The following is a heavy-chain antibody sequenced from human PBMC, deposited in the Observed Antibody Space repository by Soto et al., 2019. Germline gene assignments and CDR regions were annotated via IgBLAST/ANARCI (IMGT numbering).Heavy chain of an antibody. V-gene: IGHV1-8*01. Sequence: QVQLVQSGTEVRKPGASVKVSCKASGYTFTSYDINWVRQVTGQGLEWMGWMNPNSGYTGYAQKFQGRLTMTRGNSIRTAYMELSSLRSDDTAVYYCARTNGDFDYWGQGTLVTVSS. J-gene: IGHJ4*02. CDR2: MNPNSGYT. CDR1: GYTFTSYD. D-gene: IGHD4-17*01. CDR3: ARTNGDFDY.